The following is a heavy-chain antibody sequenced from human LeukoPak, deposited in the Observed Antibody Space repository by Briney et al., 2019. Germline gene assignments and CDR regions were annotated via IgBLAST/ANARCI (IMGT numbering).Heavy chain of an antibody. J-gene: IGHJ4*02. CDR2: INAYNGNT. CDR3: ARDGFRGPSDY. D-gene: IGHD3-16*01. Sequence: ASVKVSCKASGYTFNSYSINWLRQAPGQGLEWVGSINAYNGNTNYAQKLQGRDTMTTDTSTSTAYMELRSLRSDDTALYYCARDGFRGPSDYWGQGTLVTVSS. CDR1: GYTFNSYS. V-gene: IGHV1-18*01.